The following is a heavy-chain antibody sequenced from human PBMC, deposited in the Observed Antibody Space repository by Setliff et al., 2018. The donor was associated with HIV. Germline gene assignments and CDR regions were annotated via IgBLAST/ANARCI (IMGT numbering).Heavy chain of an antibody. V-gene: IGHV1-24*01. CDR1: GYTLAELS. CDR2: FDPEDGNT. J-gene: IGHJ3*02. CDR3: ATVSHTNVAAHDAFDI. Sequence: ASVKVSCKVSGYTLAELSRHWVRQAPGKGLEWMGGFDPEDGNTIYAQKFQGRVTMTADTSTDTAYMELSSLRSEDTAVYYCATVSHTNVAAHDAFDIWGQGTMVTVSS. D-gene: IGHD6-19*01.